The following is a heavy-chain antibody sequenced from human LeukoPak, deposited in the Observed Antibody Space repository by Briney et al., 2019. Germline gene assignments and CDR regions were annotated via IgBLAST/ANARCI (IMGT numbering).Heavy chain of an antibody. CDR1: GFTFSHYW. D-gene: IGHD6-13*01. CDR2: IQQDGSVI. CDR3: ARIGYRSSSFDY. J-gene: IGHJ4*02. Sequence: PGGSLRLSCAASGFTFSHYWMTWVRQRPGKGLEWVANIQQDGSVIYYVDSVKGRFTISRDNAKNSLYLQINSLRAEDTAVYYCARIGYRSSSFDYWGQGTLVTVSS. V-gene: IGHV3-7*01.